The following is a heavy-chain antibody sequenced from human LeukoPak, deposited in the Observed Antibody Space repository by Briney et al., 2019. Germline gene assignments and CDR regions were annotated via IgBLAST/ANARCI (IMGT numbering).Heavy chain of an antibody. J-gene: IGHJ4*02. CDR2: INGGGDTT. CDR3: AKALDTYGYMRFDF. V-gene: IGHV3-23*01. Sequence: PGGSLRLSCAASGFTFVSYAMTWVRQAPGKGLEWVSAINGGGDTTYYADSVKGRFTISRDKSKNTMYLQMNSLTAEDTALYYCAKALDTYGYMRFDFWGQGTLVTVSS. D-gene: IGHD5-18*01. CDR1: GFTFVSYA.